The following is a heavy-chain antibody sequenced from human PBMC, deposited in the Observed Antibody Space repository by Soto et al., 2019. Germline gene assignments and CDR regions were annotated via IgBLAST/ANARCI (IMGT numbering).Heavy chain of an antibody. D-gene: IGHD2-15*01. CDR3: ARVGCSGGSCYNYYYYGMDV. CDR1: GFTFSSYA. J-gene: IGHJ6*02. V-gene: IGHV3-30-3*01. Sequence: QVQLVESGGGVVQPGRSLRLSCAASGFTFSSYAMHWVRQAPGKGLEWVAVISYDGSNKYYADSVKGRFTISRDNSKNTXYLXMNSLRAEDTAVYYCARVGCSGGSCYNYYYYGMDVWGQGTTVTVSS. CDR2: ISYDGSNK.